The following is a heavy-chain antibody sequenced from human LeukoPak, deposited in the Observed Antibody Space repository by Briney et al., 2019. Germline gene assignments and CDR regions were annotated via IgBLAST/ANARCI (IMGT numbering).Heavy chain of an antibody. J-gene: IGHJ5*02. CDR3: ARAGYYNFWSGYYANWFDP. V-gene: IGHV4-34*01. Sequence: SETLSLTCAVYGGSFSGYYWSWIRQPPGKGLEWIGEINHSGSTNYNPSLKSRVTISVDTSKNQFSLKLSSVTAADTAVYYCARAGYYNFWSGYYANWFDPWGQGTLVTVSS. CDR1: GGSFSGYY. CDR2: INHSGST. D-gene: IGHD3-3*01.